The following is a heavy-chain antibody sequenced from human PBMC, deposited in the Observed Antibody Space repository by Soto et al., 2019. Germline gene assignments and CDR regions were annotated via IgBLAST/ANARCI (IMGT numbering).Heavy chain of an antibody. Sequence: QVQLVQSGAEVKKPGASVKVSCKASGYTFTSYYMHWVRQAPGQGLEWMGRINPSGGSTSYAQKFQGRVTMTRDTSTSTVYMELSSLRSEDTAVYYCARDALGYCTNGVCYTDYYYGMDVWGQGTTVTVSS. CDR1: GYTFTSYY. CDR2: INPSGGST. D-gene: IGHD2-8*01. CDR3: ARDALGYCTNGVCYTDYYYGMDV. J-gene: IGHJ6*02. V-gene: IGHV1-46*01.